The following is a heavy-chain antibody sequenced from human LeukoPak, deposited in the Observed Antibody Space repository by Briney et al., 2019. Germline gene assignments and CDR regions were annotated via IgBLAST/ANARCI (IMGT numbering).Heavy chain of an antibody. CDR2: INPNSGGT. V-gene: IGHV1-2*02. J-gene: IGHJ4*02. CDR3: ARVAYCTKGVCINFDL. D-gene: IGHD2-8*01. CDR1: GYTFTGSY. Sequence: ASVKVSCKASGYTFTGSYIHWMQQAPGQGLEWMGWINPNSGGTKYAQKFQGRVTVTRDTSTSTAYLELSGLRDDDTAVYYCARVAYCTKGVCINFDLWGQGTLVTVSS.